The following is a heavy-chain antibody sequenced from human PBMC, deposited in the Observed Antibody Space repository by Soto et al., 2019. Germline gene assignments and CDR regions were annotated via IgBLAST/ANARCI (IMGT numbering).Heavy chain of an antibody. CDR1: GGSIDNYY. D-gene: IGHD6-6*01. J-gene: IGHJ4*02. CDR3: TSSYSTSSSPDY. Sequence: PSETLSLTCSVSGGSIDNYYWNWIRQPPGRGLEWIGYVYHSGSTNYNPSLKSRVSMSVDVSRNHFSLTLHSVTAADTAVYFCTSSYSTSSSPDYWGQGTLVTVSS. V-gene: IGHV4-59*01. CDR2: VYHSGST.